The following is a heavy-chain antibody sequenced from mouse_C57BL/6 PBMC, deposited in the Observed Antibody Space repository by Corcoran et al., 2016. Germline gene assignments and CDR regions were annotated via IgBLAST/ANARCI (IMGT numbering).Heavy chain of an antibody. Sequence: EVQLQQSGPELVKPGASVKISCKASGYTFTDYYMNWVKQSHGKSLEWIGDINPNNGGTSYNQKFKGKATLTVDKSSRTAYMELRSLTSEDSAVYYCARRSSGYDAKDYWGQGTSVTVSS. J-gene: IGHJ4*01. CDR1: GYTFTDYY. CDR3: ARRSSGYDAKDY. V-gene: IGHV1-26*01. D-gene: IGHD3-2*02. CDR2: INPNNGGT.